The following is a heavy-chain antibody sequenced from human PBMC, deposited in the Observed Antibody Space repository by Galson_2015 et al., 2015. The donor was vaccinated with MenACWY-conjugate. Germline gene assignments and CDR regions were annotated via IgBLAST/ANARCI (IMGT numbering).Heavy chain of an antibody. J-gene: IGHJ4*02. Sequence: SLRLSCAASGFTFSDYYMSWIRQAPGKGLEWVSYISSSSSYTNYADSVKGRFTISRDNAKNSLYLQMNSLRAEDTAVYYCAREGGGGSYSDYWGQGTLVTVSS. CDR3: AREGGGGSYSDY. D-gene: IGHD3-16*01. V-gene: IGHV3-11*06. CDR1: GFTFSDYY. CDR2: ISSSSSYT.